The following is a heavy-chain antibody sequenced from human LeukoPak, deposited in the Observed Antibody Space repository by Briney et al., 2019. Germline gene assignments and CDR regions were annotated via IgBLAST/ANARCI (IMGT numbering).Heavy chain of an antibody. D-gene: IGHD2-21*02. V-gene: IGHV3-23*01. Sequence: GGSLRLSCAASGFTFSSYAMSWVRQAPGKGLEWVSAISGSGGSTFHADSVKGRFTISRDNSKNTLYLQMNSLRAEDTAVYYCAKTGCGGDCYATYWGQGTLVAVSS. CDR1: GFTFSSYA. CDR3: AKTGCGGDCYATY. CDR2: ISGSGGST. J-gene: IGHJ4*02.